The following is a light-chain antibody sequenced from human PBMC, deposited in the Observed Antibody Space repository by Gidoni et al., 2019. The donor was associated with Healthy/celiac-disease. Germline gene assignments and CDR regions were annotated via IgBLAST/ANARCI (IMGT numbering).Light chain of an antibody. V-gene: IGKV3-11*01. J-gene: IGKJ2*01. CDR3: QQRSNWPPMYT. Sequence: DIVLTQSPATLSLSPGERATLSCRASQSVSSYLAWYQQKPGQAPRLLIYDASNRATGIPARFSGSGSGTDFTLTISSLEPEDFAVYYCQQRSNWPPMYTFXQXTKLEIK. CDR2: DAS. CDR1: QSVSSY.